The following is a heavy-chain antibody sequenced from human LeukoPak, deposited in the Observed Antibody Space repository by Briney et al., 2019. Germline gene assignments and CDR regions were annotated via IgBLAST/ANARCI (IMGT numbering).Heavy chain of an antibody. CDR1: GYTFTSYD. Sequence: ASVKVSCKASGYTFTSYDINWVRQTTGQGLEWMGWINPNSGGTNYAQKLQGRVTMTRDTSISTAYMELSRLRSDDTAVYYCARAREDIVATNWFDPWGQGTLVTVSS. V-gene: IGHV1-2*02. D-gene: IGHD5-12*01. CDR3: ARAREDIVATNWFDP. CDR2: INPNSGGT. J-gene: IGHJ5*02.